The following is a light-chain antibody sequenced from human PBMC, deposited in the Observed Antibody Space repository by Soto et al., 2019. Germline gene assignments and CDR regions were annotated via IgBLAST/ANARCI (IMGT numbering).Light chain of an antibody. J-gene: IGKJ1*01. CDR3: QQYNNWPRT. CDR1: QSISTY. V-gene: IGKV3-15*01. CDR2: GAS. Sequence: EIVMTQSPATLSVAPGERATLSCRASQSISTYLVWYQQKPGQAPRPLIYGASTRVTGIPARFSGSGSGTEFTLTISSLQSEDFAVYYCQQYNNWPRTFGQGTKVEIK.